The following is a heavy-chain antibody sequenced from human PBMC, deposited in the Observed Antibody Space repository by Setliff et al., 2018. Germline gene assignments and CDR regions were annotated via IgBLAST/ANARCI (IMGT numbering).Heavy chain of an antibody. CDR2: VYYSGSN. CDR3: AKRVYSNSWFQGWFDP. D-gene: IGHD6-13*01. V-gene: IGHV4-39*01. Sequence: SETLSLTCTVSGGSISDSHYYWGWLRRPTGMRPEWIGTVYYSGSNYYNPSLNSRVTISADTSKHQFALKLSSVTAADTAVYYCAKRVYSNSWFQGWFDPWGQGTLVTVSS. J-gene: IGHJ5*02. CDR1: GGSISDSHYY.